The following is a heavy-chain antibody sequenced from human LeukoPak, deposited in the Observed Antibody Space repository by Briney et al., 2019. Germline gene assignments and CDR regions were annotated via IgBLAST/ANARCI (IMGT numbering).Heavy chain of an antibody. Sequence: SETLSLTCTVSGGSISNYYWGWIRQAPGKGLEWIGSIYYSGNTYYNSSLKSRVTISRDTSKNQFSLNLFSVTAADTAVYYCARTGGSGGYYPSDYWGQGTLVTVSS. CDR1: GGSISNYY. V-gene: IGHV4-39*07. J-gene: IGHJ4*02. CDR3: ARTGGSGGYYPSDY. CDR2: IYYSGNT. D-gene: IGHD3-10*01.